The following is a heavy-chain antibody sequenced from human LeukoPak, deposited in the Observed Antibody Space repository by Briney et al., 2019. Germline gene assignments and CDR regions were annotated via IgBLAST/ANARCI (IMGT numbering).Heavy chain of an antibody. CDR1: RFTLSSYW. CDR2: ISSDASIT. D-gene: IGHD3-10*01. V-gene: IGHV3-74*01. Sequence: GGSLRLSCAASRFTLSSYWMHWVRQAPGKGPVWVSRISSDASITNYADSVKGRFTISRDNAKNTLYLQMNSLRVEDTAVYHCARAYGSGYVYWGQGTLVTVSS. J-gene: IGHJ4*02. CDR3: ARAYGSGYVY.